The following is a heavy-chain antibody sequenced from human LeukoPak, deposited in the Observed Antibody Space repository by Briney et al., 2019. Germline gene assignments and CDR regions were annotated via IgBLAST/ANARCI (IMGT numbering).Heavy chain of an antibody. CDR2: ISVINSGNT. J-gene: IGHJ3*02. Sequence: ASVKVSCKASGYTFSSYGINWVRQAPGQGLEWMGWISVINSGNTRYAQSFQGRLTMTTDTSTTTAYMELRSLRSDDTAVYYCSREFPFCGADCFSGVFDTWGQGTMVTVS. D-gene: IGHD2-21*02. CDR1: GYTFSSYG. CDR3: SREFPFCGADCFSGVFDT. V-gene: IGHV1-18*01.